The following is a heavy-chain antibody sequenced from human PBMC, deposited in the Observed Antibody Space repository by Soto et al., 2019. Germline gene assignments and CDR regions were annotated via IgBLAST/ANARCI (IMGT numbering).Heavy chain of an antibody. CDR1: GFTFTSSA. J-gene: IGHJ4*02. D-gene: IGHD5-12*01. Sequence: SVKVSCKASGFTFTSSAVQWVRQARGQRLEWIGWIVVGSGNTNYAQKFQERVTITRDMSTSTAYMELSSLRSEDTAVYYCAAVMIYRGYDFFDYWGQGTLVTVSS. CDR3: AAVMIYRGYDFFDY. V-gene: IGHV1-58*01. CDR2: IVVGSGNT.